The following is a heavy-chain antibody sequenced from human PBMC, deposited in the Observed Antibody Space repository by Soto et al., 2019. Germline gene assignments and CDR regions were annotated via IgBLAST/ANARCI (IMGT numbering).Heavy chain of an antibody. CDR1: GGSFSGYY. J-gene: IGHJ4*02. V-gene: IGHV4-34*01. CDR3: ARGAPFGELLYGIDY. D-gene: IGHD3-10*01. CDR2: INHSGST. Sequence: PSETLSLTCAVYGGSFSGYYWSWIRQPPGKGLEWIGEINHSGSTNYNPSLKSRVTISVDTSKNQFSLKLSSVTAADTAVYYCARGAPFGELLYGIDYWGQGTLVTVSS.